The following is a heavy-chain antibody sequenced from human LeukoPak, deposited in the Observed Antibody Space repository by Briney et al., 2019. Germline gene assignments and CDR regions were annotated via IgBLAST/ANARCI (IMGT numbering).Heavy chain of an antibody. J-gene: IGHJ4*02. CDR1: GFSFSDYD. CDR2: IDTSSGT. D-gene: IGHD1-26*01. V-gene: IGHV3-13*01. Sequence: PGGSLRLSCAASGFSFSDYDMHWVRQPTGKGLEWVSAIDTSSGTYYPGSVKGRFTISRDNSKNTLYLQMNSLRAEDTAVFYCAKDRSGSYSQGLDYWGQGTLVTVSS. CDR3: AKDRSGSYSQGLDY.